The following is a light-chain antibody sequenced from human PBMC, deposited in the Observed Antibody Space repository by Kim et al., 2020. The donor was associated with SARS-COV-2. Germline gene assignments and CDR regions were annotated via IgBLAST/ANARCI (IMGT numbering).Light chain of an antibody. V-gene: IGKV3-15*01. Sequence: VSPGERATLSCRASQSVGRSLAWYQQKPGQAPRLLFFGTSTRATGISARFSGSGSGTEFTLAISNLQSEDFAVYYCQQYSNWPLTFGGGTKVDIK. CDR1: QSVGRS. CDR3: QQYSNWPLT. CDR2: GTS. J-gene: IGKJ4*01.